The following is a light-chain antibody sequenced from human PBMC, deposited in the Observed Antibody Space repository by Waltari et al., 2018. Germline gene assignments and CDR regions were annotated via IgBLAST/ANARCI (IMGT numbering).Light chain of an antibody. V-gene: IGKV1-39*01. CDR3: QQSYTTPPRT. Sequence: DIQSTQSPSSLSASVGARVTITCRASQSINTYLNWYQQRPGKAPKLLIYAAPSLQSGVPSRFSGSGSETDFTLTISSLQPEDFATYYCQQSYTTPPRTFGGGTRVEIK. CDR2: AAP. J-gene: IGKJ4*01. CDR1: QSINTY.